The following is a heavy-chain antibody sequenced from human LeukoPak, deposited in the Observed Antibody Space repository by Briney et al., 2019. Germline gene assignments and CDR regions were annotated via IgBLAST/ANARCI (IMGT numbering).Heavy chain of an antibody. Sequence: GGSLRLSCAASGFTFSSYSMNWVRQAPGKGLEWVSFISSSSSYIYYADSVKGRFTISRDNAKNSLYLQMNSLRAEDTAVYYCARVGSYDSSGYYFSYWGQGTLVTVSS. CDR3: ARVGSYDSSGYYFSY. V-gene: IGHV3-21*01. J-gene: IGHJ4*02. CDR2: ISSSSSYI. CDR1: GFTFSSYS. D-gene: IGHD3-22*01.